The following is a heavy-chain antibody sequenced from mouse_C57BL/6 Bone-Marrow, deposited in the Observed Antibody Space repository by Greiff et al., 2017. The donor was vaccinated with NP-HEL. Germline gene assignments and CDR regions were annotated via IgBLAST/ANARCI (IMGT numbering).Heavy chain of an antibody. J-gene: IGHJ1*03. CDR3: ARCGEWLLPWYFDV. V-gene: IGHV1-55*01. CDR1: GYTFTSYW. D-gene: IGHD2-3*01. Sequence: VQLQQPGAELVKPGASVKMSCKASGYTFTSYWITWVKQRPGQGLEWIGDIYPGSGSTNYNEKFKSKATLTVDTSSSTAYMQLSSLTSEDSAVYYCARCGEWLLPWYFDVWGTGTTVTVSS. CDR2: IYPGSGST.